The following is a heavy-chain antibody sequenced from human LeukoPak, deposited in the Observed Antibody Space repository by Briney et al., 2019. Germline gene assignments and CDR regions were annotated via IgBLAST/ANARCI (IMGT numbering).Heavy chain of an antibody. CDR2: INKDGSNT. J-gene: IGHJ4*02. D-gene: IGHD6-13*01. CDR3: AKVGEGAAEDYYFDY. Sequence: GGSLRLSCAASGFTFSSHWMHWVRQVPGKGLVWVSRINKDGSNTFYADSVKGRFTISRDNSKNMMYLQMNSVRDEDTAVYYCAKVGEGAAEDYYFDYWGQGTLVTVSS. V-gene: IGHV3-74*01. CDR1: GFTFSSHW.